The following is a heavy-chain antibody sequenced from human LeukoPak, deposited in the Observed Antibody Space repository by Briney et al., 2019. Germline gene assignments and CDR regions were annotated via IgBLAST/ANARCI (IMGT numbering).Heavy chain of an antibody. Sequence: GSLRLSCAASGFTFSNYAMHWVRQAPGKGLEWVAVISYDGSNKYYADSVKGRFTISRDNSENTLYLQMNSLRAEDTAVYYCARGSLWLQLDYWGQGTLVTVSS. CDR3: ARGSLWLQLDY. J-gene: IGHJ4*02. D-gene: IGHD5-24*01. V-gene: IGHV3-30-3*01. CDR2: ISYDGSNK. CDR1: GFTFSNYA.